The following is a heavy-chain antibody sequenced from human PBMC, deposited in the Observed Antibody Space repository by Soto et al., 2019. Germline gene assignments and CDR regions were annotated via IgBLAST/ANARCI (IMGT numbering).Heavy chain of an antibody. Sequence: QVQLQESGPGLVKPSGTLSLTCAVCGGSISSSNWWSWFRQLPGKGLEWIGEIYHSRSTNYNLSLKSRFNISVDKSKNQFSLKLSSVTAADTAVYYCACPGCGSGYSYGYVSYYGMDVWGQGTTVTVSS. D-gene: IGHD5-18*01. CDR2: IYHSRST. CDR3: ACPGCGSGYSYGYVSYYGMDV. V-gene: IGHV4-4*02. CDR1: GGSISSSNW. J-gene: IGHJ6*02.